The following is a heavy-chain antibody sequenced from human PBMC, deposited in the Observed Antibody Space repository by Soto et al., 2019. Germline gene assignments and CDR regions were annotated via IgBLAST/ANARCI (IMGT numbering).Heavy chain of an antibody. CDR1: GFTFSIYA. Sequence: GGSLRLSCAASGFTFSIYAMSWVRQAPGKGLECVSGIGVGNADTYYADSVKGRFTVSRDNAGSSLFLQMNSLRAEDTAMYYCARDPPYSSSWSYFDYWGQGTLVTVSS. V-gene: IGHV3-23*01. CDR2: IGVGNADT. D-gene: IGHD6-13*01. CDR3: ARDPPYSSSWSYFDY. J-gene: IGHJ4*02.